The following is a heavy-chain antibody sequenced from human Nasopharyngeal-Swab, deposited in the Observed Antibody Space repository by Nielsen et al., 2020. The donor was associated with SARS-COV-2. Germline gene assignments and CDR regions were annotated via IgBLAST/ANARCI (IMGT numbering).Heavy chain of an antibody. CDR3: ATSLPLAAAFSFDY. D-gene: IGHD6-13*01. V-gene: IGHV1-24*01. CDR2: FDPEDGET. CDR1: GYTLTELS. J-gene: IGHJ4*02. Sequence: ASVKVSCKVSGYTLTELSMHWVRQAPGKGLEWMGGFDPEDGETIYAQKFQGRVTMTEDTSTDTAYMELSSLRSEDTAAYYCATSLPLAAAFSFDYWGQGTLVTVSS.